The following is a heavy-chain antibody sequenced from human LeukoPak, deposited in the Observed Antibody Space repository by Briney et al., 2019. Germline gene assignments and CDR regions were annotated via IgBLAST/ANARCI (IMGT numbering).Heavy chain of an antibody. CDR3: VQGWRDN. CDR1: GITFRNYW. Sequence: GGSLRLSCVASGITFRNYWMSWVRQAPGKGLEWVADINQDSSEKYYVDSVKGRFTISRDNAKNSLYLQLNTLRPEDTAVYYCVQGWRDNWGQGALVTVSS. CDR2: INQDSSEK. V-gene: IGHV3-7*01. D-gene: IGHD2-15*01. J-gene: IGHJ4*02.